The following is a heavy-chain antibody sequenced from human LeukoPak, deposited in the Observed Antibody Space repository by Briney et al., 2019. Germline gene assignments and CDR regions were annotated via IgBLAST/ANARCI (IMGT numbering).Heavy chain of an antibody. CDR2: IRSKTYGGTT. J-gene: IGHJ4*02. Sequence: GGSLRLSCRASGFIFGDYAMSWVRQAPGKGLEWVGFIRSKTYGGTTEYVASVKGRFTISRDDSKSIAYLQMNSLKTEDTAMYYCTRDLGAAYSTDSIXYWGQGTLVTVSS. V-gene: IGHV3-49*04. CDR3: TRDLGAAYSTDSIXY. CDR1: GFIFGDYA. D-gene: IGHD2/OR15-2a*01.